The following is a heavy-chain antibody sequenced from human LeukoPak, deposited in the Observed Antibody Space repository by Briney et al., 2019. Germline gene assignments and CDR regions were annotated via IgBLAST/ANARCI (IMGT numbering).Heavy chain of an antibody. CDR3: ARLRVAYYYDSSGYGYYYYYYGMDV. J-gene: IGHJ6*02. CDR1: GYTFTSYD. CDR2: MNPNSGNT. Sequence: ASVKVSCKASGYTFTSYDINWVRPATGQGLEWMGWMNPNSGNTGYAQKFQGRVTMTRNTSISTAYMELSSLRSEDTAVYYCARLRVAYYYDSSGYGYYYYYYGMDVWGQGTTVTVSS. V-gene: IGHV1-8*01. D-gene: IGHD3-22*01.